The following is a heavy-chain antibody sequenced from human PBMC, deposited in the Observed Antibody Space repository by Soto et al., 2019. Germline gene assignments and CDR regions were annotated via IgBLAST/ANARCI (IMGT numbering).Heavy chain of an antibody. Sequence: GGSLRLSCAASGFTFSSYAMHWVRQAPGKGLEWVAVISYDGSNKYYADSVKGRFTISRDNSKNTLYLQMNSLRAEDTAVYYCAKGPRYSIAAADAYYYYGMDVWGQGTTVTVSS. CDR2: ISYDGSNK. J-gene: IGHJ6*02. CDR1: GFTFSSYA. D-gene: IGHD6-13*01. CDR3: AKGPRYSIAAADAYYYYGMDV. V-gene: IGHV3-30-3*01.